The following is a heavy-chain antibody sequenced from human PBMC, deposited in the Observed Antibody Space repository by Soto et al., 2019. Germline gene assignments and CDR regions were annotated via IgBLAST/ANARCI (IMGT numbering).Heavy chain of an antibody. CDR2: ISGSGGST. CDR3: AKGGDYGSGLFDP. D-gene: IGHD3-10*01. CDR1: GFTFSSYA. J-gene: IGHJ5*02. Sequence: EVHLLESGGGLVQPGGSLRLSCAASGFTFSSYAMSWVRQAPGKGLEWVSAISGSGGSTYYADSVKGRFTISRDNSKNTLYLQMHSLRAEETAVYYCAKGGDYGSGLFDPWGQGTLVTVSS. V-gene: IGHV3-23*01.